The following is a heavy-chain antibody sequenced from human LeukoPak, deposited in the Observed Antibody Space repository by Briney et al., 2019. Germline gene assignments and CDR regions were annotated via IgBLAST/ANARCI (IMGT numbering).Heavy chain of an antibody. CDR2: INQDGSAK. Sequence: XXEWLANINQDGSAKYYVDSVKGRFTISRDNAKNSLYLQMNSLRAEDTAVYYCARDKEGSYLDYWGQGTLVTVSS. CDR3: ARDKEGSYLDY. V-gene: IGHV3-7*01. D-gene: IGHD1-26*01. J-gene: IGHJ4*02.